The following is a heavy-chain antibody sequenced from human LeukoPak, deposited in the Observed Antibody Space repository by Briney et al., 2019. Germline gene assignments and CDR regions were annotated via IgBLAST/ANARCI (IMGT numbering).Heavy chain of an antibody. CDR3: ARVRGLWFGVRNDS. D-gene: IGHD3-10*01. CDR2: IDHTGST. V-gene: IGHV4-34*01. J-gene: IGHJ4*02. CDR1: GGSFSGYY. Sequence: SETLSLTCAVYGGSFSGYYWSWIRQPRGKGLEWIGEIDHTGSTHYNPSLKSRVTMSVDASKNQFSLKLTFVTAADTAVYYCARVRGLWFGVRNDSWGQGTLVTVSS.